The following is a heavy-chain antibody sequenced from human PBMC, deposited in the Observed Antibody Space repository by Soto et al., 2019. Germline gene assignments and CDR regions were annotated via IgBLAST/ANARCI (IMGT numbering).Heavy chain of an antibody. CDR3: VRCLPWFYX. J-gene: IGHJ5*01. CDR2: ISANNDNT. V-gene: IGHV1-18*01. CDR1: GYTFTSYT. Sequence: ASVKVSSKASGYTFTSYTVSWVRQAPGQGLEWIGLISANNDNTDFEQRFQDRVTLTTETSTRTAYMELRSLQSDDTAVYYCVRCLPWFYXWGQVTLVTVSX.